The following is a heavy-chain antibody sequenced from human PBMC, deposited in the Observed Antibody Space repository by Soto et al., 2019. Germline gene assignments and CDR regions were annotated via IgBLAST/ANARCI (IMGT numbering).Heavy chain of an antibody. CDR3: ARAFASNKYWFDP. V-gene: IGHV1-69*13. D-gene: IGHD3-16*01. CDR1: GGSFSSYI. Sequence: ASVKVSCKASGGSFSSYIISWVRQAPGQGLEWMGEIIPIFGSANYAQRFQGRVTITADESTRTAYMDLSSLRSEDTAVYYCARAFASNKYWFDPWGQGTLVTVSS. J-gene: IGHJ5*02. CDR2: IIPIFGSA.